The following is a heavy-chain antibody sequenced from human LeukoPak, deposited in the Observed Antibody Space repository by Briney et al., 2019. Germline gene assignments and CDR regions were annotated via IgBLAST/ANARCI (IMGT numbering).Heavy chain of an antibody. V-gene: IGHV4-59*01. D-gene: IGHD3-10*01. J-gene: IGHJ5*02. CDR1: GGSISSYY. Sequence: SETLSLTCTVSGGSISSYYWSWIRQPPGKGLEWIGYIYYSGSTNYNPSLKSRVTISVDTSKNQFSLKLSSVTAADTAVYYCARSARVDYYGSGSYRTYNWFDPWGQGTLVTVS. CDR3: ARSARVDYYGSGSYRTYNWFDP. CDR2: IYYSGST.